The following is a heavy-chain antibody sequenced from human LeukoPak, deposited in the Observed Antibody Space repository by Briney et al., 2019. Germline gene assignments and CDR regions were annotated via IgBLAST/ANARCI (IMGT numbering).Heavy chain of an antibody. J-gene: IGHJ6*02. CDR3: AKGMASSSGWYFFYYYGMDV. V-gene: IGHV3-43*02. CDR1: GFTFDDYA. Sequence: GGSLRLSCAASGFTFDDYAMHWVRQASGKGLEWVSLISGDGGSTYYADSVKGRFTISRDNSKISLYLQMNSLRTEDTALYYCAKGMASSSGWYFFYYYGMDVWGQGTTVTVSS. D-gene: IGHD6-19*01. CDR2: ISGDGGST.